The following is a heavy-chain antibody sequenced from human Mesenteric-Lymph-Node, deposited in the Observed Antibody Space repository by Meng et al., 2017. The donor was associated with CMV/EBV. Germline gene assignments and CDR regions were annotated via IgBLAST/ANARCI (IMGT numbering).Heavy chain of an antibody. V-gene: IGHV1-8*01. CDR1: GYTFTSFD. CDR3: ARLQLGTYYYYYGMDV. CDR2: MNPNSGNT. Sequence: ASVQVSCKASGYTFTSFDVNWVRQAPGQGLEWMGWMNPNSGNTGYAEKFQGRVTMTRNTSISTAYMELSSLKSDDTAVDYRARLQLGTYYYYYGMDVWGQGTTVTVSS. D-gene: IGHD5-24*01. J-gene: IGHJ6*02.